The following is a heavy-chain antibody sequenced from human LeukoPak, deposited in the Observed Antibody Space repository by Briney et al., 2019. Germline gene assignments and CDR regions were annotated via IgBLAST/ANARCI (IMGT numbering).Heavy chain of an antibody. CDR1: RFTFSYYS. CDR3: AKGLTTNCRGCYFDY. Sequence: GGSLRLSCAASRFTFSYYSMNWVRQAPGKGLEWVSAITDGGDNTYYADSVKGRFTISRDNSKNTLYLQMNSLRAEDTAVYYCAKGLTTNCRGCYFDYWGQGTLVTVSS. D-gene: IGHD1-1*01. V-gene: IGHV3-23*01. CDR2: ITDGGDNT. J-gene: IGHJ4*02.